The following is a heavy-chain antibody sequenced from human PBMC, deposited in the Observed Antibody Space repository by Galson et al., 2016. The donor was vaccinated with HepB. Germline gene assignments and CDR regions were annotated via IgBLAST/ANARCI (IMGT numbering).Heavy chain of an antibody. CDR2: IIPLFPTP. Sequence: SVKVSCKASGGTFSSLPISWVRQAPGQGLEWLGGIIPLFPTPDYAQRFKDRVTITADTSTSTAYIELRRLKSDDTAGYYLASGRERSDLGGNYYYTLDVWGRGTTITVSS. J-gene: IGHJ6*02. V-gene: IGHV1-69*06. CDR1: GGTFSSLP. CDR3: ASGRERSDLGGNYYYTLDV. D-gene: IGHD1-26*01.